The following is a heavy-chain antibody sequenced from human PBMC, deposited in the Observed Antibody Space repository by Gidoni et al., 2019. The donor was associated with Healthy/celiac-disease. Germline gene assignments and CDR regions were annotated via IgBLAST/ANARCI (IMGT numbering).Heavy chain of an antibody. V-gene: IGHV3-33*01. J-gene: IGHJ6*02. D-gene: IGHD6-19*01. CDR2: LWFDGSYK. CDR3: AGEVQQWLVLGGGMDV. Sequence: QVQVVESGGGVAQPGRSPRRTCAGSGFTLRRYGMHWVRHAPGKGLEWVAVLWFDGSYKSYAASVKGRFTISRDNSKNTLYLQMISLRAEDTAVYYWAGEVQQWLVLGGGMDVWGQGTTVTVSS. CDR1: GFTLRRYG.